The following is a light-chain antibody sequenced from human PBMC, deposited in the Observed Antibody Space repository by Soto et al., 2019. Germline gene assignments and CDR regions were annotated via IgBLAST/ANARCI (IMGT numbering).Light chain of an antibody. CDR2: EVR. V-gene: IGLV2-14*03. CDR1: SSDVGAYDF. Sequence: QAASVSGSPGQSITISCTGTSSDVGAYDFVSWYQQHPDKAPKLMIYEVRGRPSGVSNRFSGSKSFNTATLTISGLQAEDEADYYCSSHTTRNTRVFGTGTKLTVL. J-gene: IGLJ1*01. CDR3: SSHTTRNTRV.